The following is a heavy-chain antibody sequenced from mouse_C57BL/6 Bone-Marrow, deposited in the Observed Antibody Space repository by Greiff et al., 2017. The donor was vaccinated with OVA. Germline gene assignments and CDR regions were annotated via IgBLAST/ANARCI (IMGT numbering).Heavy chain of an antibody. CDR2: INPSNGGT. CDR1: GYTFTSYW. J-gene: IGHJ2*01. D-gene: IGHD1-1*01. Sequence: QVQLKESGTELVKPGASVKLSCKASGYTFTSYWMHWVKQRPGQGLEWIGNINPSNGGTNYNEKFKSKATLTVDKSSSTAYMQLSSLTSEDSAVYYCASYYYGSSSYFDYWGQGTTLTVSS. CDR3: ASYYYGSSSYFDY. V-gene: IGHV1-53*01.